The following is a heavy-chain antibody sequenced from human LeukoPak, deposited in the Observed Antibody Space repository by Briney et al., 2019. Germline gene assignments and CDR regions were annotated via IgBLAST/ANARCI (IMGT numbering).Heavy chain of an antibody. CDR2: ISGSGGST. Sequence: GGSLRLSCAASGFTFSSYAMSWVRQAPGKGLEWASAISGSGGSTYYADSVKGRFTISRDNSKNTLYLQMNSLRAEDTAVYYCAKAPVRYYYYYGMDVWGQGTTVTVSS. CDR1: GFTFSSYA. J-gene: IGHJ6*02. V-gene: IGHV3-23*01. CDR3: AKAPVRYYYYYGMDV. D-gene: IGHD3-3*01.